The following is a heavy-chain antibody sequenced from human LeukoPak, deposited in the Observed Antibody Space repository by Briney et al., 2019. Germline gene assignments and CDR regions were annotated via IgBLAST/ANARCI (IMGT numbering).Heavy chain of an antibody. CDR1: GGSISSSSYY. D-gene: IGHD3-22*01. CDR2: IYYSGST. V-gene: IGHV4-39*07. J-gene: IGHJ5*02. CDR3: ARATNARYYYDSSAWLDP. Sequence: ASETLSLTCTVSGGSISSSSYYWGWIRQPPGKGLEWIGSIYYSGSTYYNPSLKSRVTISVDTSKNQFSLKLSSVTAADTAVYYCARATNARYYYDSSAWLDPWGQGTLVTVSS.